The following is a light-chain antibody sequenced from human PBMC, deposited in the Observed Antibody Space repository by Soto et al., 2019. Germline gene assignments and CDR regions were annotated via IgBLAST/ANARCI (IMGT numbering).Light chain of an antibody. CDR2: ATS. Sequence: EIVLTQSPGTLSLSPGERASLSCRASQSVSSTYLAWYQQKPGQAPRLLIYATSTRATGIPDRFSGSGSGTDFTLTIIRLEPEDVAVYYCQQYGSSLWTVGQGTKVEIK. V-gene: IGKV3-20*01. J-gene: IGKJ1*01. CDR1: QSVSSTY. CDR3: QQYGSSLWT.